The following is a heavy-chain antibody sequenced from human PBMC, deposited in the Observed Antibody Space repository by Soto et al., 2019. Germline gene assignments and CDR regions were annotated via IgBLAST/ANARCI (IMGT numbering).Heavy chain of an antibody. CDR2: MNPNSGNT. J-gene: IGHJ5*02. CDR3: ARERSAAGTGWFDP. V-gene: IGHV1-8*01. D-gene: IGHD6-13*01. CDR1: GYTFTSYD. Sequence: QVPLVQSGAEVKKPEASVKISCKASGYTFTSYDINWVRQATGQGLEWMGWMNPNSGNTGYAQKFRGRVTMTRNTSISTAYMELSSLRSEDTAVYYCARERSAAGTGWFDPWGQGTLVTVSS.